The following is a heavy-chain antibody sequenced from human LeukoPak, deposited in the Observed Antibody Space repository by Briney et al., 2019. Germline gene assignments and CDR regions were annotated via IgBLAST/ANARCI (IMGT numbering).Heavy chain of an antibody. D-gene: IGHD2-15*01. Sequence: GGSLRLSCAASGFTVSSNYMSWVRQAPGKGLEWVSVIYSGGSTYYADSVKGRFTISRDNSKNTLYLQMNSLRAEDTAVYYCAREYCSGGSCYSGQAFDIWGQGTMVTVSS. J-gene: IGHJ3*02. CDR3: AREYCSGGSCYSGQAFDI. CDR1: GFTVSSNY. V-gene: IGHV3-66*01. CDR2: IYSGGST.